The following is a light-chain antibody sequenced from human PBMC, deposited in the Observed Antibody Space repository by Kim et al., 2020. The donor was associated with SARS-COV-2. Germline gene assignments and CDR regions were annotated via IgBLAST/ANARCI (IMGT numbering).Light chain of an antibody. CDR1: EEKF. J-gene: IGLJ3*02. Sequence: EEKFVSWFQQKPGQSPVLVVYEDDKRPSGIPERISGSPSGNTATLTISGTQAMDEADYYCQTWDSSTVVFGGGTQLTVL. V-gene: IGLV3-1*01. CDR3: QTWDSSTVV. CDR2: EDD.